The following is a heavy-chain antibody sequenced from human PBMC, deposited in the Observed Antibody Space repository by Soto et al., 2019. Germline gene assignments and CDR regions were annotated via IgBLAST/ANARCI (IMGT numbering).Heavy chain of an antibody. J-gene: IGHJ1*01. CDR1: GYTFTSYG. D-gene: IGHD2-15*01. V-gene: IGHV1-18*01. CDR3: MARLYDVVGVLELFHH. Sequence: GASVKVSCKASGYTFTSYGISWVRQAPGQGLEWMGWISAYNGNTNYAQKLQGRVTMTTDTSTSTAYLQWSSLKASDTAMYYCMARLYDVVGVLELFHHWGQGTLVTVSS. CDR2: ISAYNGNT.